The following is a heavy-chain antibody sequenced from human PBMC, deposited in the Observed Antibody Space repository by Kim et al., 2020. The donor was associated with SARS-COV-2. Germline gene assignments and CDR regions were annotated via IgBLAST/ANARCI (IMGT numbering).Heavy chain of an antibody. J-gene: IGHJ4*02. CDR3: ARGRFEDYYDSSGYYAPIKRSSEFDY. CDR2: IKQGGSEK. CDR1: GFTFSSYW. Sequence: GGSLRLSCAASGFTFSSYWMSWVRQAPGKGLEWVANIKQGGSEKYYVDSVKGRFTISRDNAKNSLYLQMNSLRAEDTAVYYCARGRFEDYYDSSGYYAPIKRSSEFDYWGQGTLVTVSS. D-gene: IGHD3-22*01. V-gene: IGHV3-7*01.